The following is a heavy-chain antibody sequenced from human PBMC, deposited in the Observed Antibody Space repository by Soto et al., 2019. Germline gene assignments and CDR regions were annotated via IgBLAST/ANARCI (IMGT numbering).Heavy chain of an antibody. V-gene: IGHV4-59*08. CDR1: GGSLRRRS. D-gene: IGHD6-6*01. J-gene: IGHJ4*02. CDR2: IYDSGST. Sequence: SEALSLTCTVSGGSLRRRSRNLIRQPPGKGLEWIGYIYDSGSTNYNPSLKSRVTISVDTSKNQFSLKLSSVTAADTAVYYCARHGGSSSSLDYWGQGTLVTIS. CDR3: ARHGGSSSSLDY.